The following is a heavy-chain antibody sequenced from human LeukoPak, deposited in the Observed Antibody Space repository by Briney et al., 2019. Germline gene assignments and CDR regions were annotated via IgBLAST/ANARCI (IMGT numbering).Heavy chain of an antibody. V-gene: IGHV3-21*01. Sequence: GGSLRLSCAASGFTFSTYSMNWVRQAPGKGLEWVSSIIYSSNYIYYADSVKGRFTISRDNSKNTLYLQMNSLRAEDTALYYCARWTGTTLDYWGQGTLVTVSS. CDR3: ARWTGTTLDY. J-gene: IGHJ4*02. D-gene: IGHD1-7*01. CDR1: GFTFSTYS. CDR2: IIYSSNYI.